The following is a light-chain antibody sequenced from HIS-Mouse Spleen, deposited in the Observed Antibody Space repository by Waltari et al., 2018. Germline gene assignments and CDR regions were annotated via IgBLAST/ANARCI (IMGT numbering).Light chain of an antibody. Sequence: DIQMTQSPSSLSASVGDRVTITCRASQSISSYLNWYQQKPGKAPKLLIYAASSLQSGVPSRFSGSGSGTDFTLTISSLQPEDFVTYYCQQSYSTPGTFGQGTKVEIK. V-gene: IGKV1-39*01. J-gene: IGKJ1*01. CDR2: AAS. CDR1: QSISSY. CDR3: QQSYSTPGT.